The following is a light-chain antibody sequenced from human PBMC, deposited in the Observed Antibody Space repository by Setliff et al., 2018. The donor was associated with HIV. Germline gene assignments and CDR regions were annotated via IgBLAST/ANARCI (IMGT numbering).Light chain of an antibody. V-gene: IGLV2-14*01. Sequence: QSVLTQPASVSGSPAQSITISCTGTSSDVGGYSYVSWYQQHPGKAPKLIIYEVRNRPSGVSNRFSGSKSVHTASLTISGLQAADDADYYCSSYASSNTLPFGTGTKVTVL. CDR1: SSDVGGYSY. J-gene: IGLJ1*01. CDR3: SSYASSNTLP. CDR2: EVR.